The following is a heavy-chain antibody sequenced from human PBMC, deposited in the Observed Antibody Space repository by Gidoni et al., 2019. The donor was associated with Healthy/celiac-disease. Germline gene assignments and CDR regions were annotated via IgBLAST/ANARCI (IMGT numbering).Heavy chain of an antibody. CDR1: GFTFSDYY. Sequence: QVQLVESGGGLVKPGGSLRPSCAPSGFTFSDYYMGWIRQAPGKGLGWVSYISSSSSYTNYADSVKGRFTISRDNAKNSLYLQMNSLRAEDTAVYYCARNERRPDYWGQGTLVTVSS. J-gene: IGHJ4*02. CDR2: ISSSSSYT. CDR3: ARNERRPDY. D-gene: IGHD1-1*01. V-gene: IGHV3-11*05.